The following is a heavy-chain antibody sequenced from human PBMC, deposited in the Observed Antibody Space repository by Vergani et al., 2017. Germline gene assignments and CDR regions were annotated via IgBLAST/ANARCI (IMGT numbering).Heavy chain of an antibody. V-gene: IGHV1-2*02. J-gene: IGHJ4*02. CDR1: GYTFTGYY. CDR2: INPNSGGT. CDR3: AVRYMSYSSGWVPPFDY. D-gene: IGHD6-19*01. Sequence: QVQLVQSGAEVKKPGASVKVSCKASGYTFTGYYMHWVRQAPGQGLEWMGWINPNSGGTNYAQKFQGRVTMTRDTSISTAYMELSRLRSDDTAVYYCAVRYMSYSSGWVPPFDYWGQGTLVTVSS.